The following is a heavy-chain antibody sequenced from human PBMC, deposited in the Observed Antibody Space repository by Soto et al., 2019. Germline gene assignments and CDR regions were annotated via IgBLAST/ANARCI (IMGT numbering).Heavy chain of an antibody. V-gene: IGHV1-69*12. Sequence: QVQLVQSGAEVKKPGSSVKVSCKASGGTFSTYAISWVRQAPGQGLEWMGGIIPIFGTADYALKFQGRVTITADESTSTAYMELSSLRSEDTAVYYCARNYYGSGSYYIDYWGQGTLVTVSS. CDR2: IIPIFGTA. CDR3: ARNYYGSGSYYIDY. CDR1: GGTFSTYA. J-gene: IGHJ4*02. D-gene: IGHD3-10*01.